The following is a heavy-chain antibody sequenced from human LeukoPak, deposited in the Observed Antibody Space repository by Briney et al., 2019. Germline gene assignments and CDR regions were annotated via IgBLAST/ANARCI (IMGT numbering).Heavy chain of an antibody. Sequence: SETLSLTCTVSGGSISTYYWSRIRQPPGKGLEWIGYIYHTGSTSYSPSLKSRVTISVDTSKNQLSLRLDSVTAADTAVYYCAREDYASGRVGYFYYEMDVWGQGTTVTVSS. CDR3: AREDYASGRVGYFYYEMDV. CDR1: GGSISTYY. J-gene: IGHJ6*02. CDR2: IYHTGST. V-gene: IGHV4-59*01. D-gene: IGHD3-10*01.